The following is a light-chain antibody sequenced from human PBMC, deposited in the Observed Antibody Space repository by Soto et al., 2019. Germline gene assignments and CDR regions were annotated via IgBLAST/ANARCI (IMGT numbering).Light chain of an antibody. J-gene: IGKJ4*01. CDR1: HNVGSS. Sequence: VMTQSPTTLSVSPGETATLSCRASHNVGSSLAWCQQNPGQAPRLLIYGASTRSTGVPARFSGSGSATQFTLTISNPQSEDFVFYYCQQYKQWHVAFGGGTKVDIK. CDR3: QQYKQWHVA. V-gene: IGKV3-15*01. CDR2: GAS.